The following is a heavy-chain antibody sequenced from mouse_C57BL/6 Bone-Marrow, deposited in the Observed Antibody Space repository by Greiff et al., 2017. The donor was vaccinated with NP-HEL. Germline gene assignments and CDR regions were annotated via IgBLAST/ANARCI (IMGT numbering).Heavy chain of an antibody. CDR2: INYDGSST. J-gene: IGHJ3*01. Sequence: EVKVVESEGGLVQPGSSMKLSCTASGFTFSDYYMAWVRQVPEKGLEWVANINYDGSSTYYLDSLKSRFIISRDNAKNILYLQMSSLKSEDTATYYCARDNSGQFAYWGQGTLVTVSA. CDR1: GFTFSDYY. D-gene: IGHD3-2*02. CDR3: ARDNSGQFAY. V-gene: IGHV5-16*01.